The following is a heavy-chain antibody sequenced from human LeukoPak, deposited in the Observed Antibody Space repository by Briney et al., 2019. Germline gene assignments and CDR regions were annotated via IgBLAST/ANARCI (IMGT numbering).Heavy chain of an antibody. J-gene: IGHJ6*02. Sequence: SETLSLTCTVSGGSISSYYWSWIRQPAGKGLEWIGRIYTSGSTNYNPSLKSRVTMSVDTSKNQFSLKLSSVTAADTAVYYCARGVVRGVTLYYYYGMDVWGQGTTVTVSS. D-gene: IGHD3-10*01. V-gene: IGHV4-4*07. CDR3: ARGVVRGVTLYYYYGMDV. CDR2: IYTSGST. CDR1: GGSISSYY.